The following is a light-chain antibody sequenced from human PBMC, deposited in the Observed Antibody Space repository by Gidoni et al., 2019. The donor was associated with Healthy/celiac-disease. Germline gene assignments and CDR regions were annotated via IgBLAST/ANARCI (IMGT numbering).Light chain of an antibody. J-gene: IGKJ3*01. Sequence: EIVLTQSPATLSLSPGERATLPCRASQSVSSYLAWYQQKPGQAPRLHIYDASDRATDIPARLSGSGTGTGIALTISSIKPEDFAVYYCQQRRDWPPLFTFGPGTKVDIK. V-gene: IGKV3-11*01. CDR2: DAS. CDR3: QQRRDWPPLFT. CDR1: QSVSSY.